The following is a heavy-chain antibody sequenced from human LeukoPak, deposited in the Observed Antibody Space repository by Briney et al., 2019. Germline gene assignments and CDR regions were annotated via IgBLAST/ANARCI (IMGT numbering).Heavy chain of an antibody. CDR3: ARDSTLGGFEMWPVDY. Sequence: GGSLRLSCAASGFTFSNYSMTWVRQAPGKGLEWVSSISSSSSYIYYADSVKGRFTISRDNAKNSLYLQMNSLRAEDTAVYYCARDSTLGGFEMWPVDYWGQGTLATVSS. V-gene: IGHV3-21*01. D-gene: IGHD3-16*01. J-gene: IGHJ4*02. CDR2: ISSSSSYI. CDR1: GFTFSNYS.